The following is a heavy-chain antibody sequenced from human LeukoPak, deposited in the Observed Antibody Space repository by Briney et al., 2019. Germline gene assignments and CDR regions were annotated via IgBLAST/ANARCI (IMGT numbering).Heavy chain of an antibody. J-gene: IGHJ3*02. CDR2: ISAYNGDT. D-gene: IGHD6-13*01. Sequence: ASVTVSFTASGYIFTIYSISWVRQAPGQGLEWMGWISAYNGDTNYVQKFQGRVAMTTDTSTSTAYMELKRLRSDDTAVYYCAREAGDPIAAANIWGLGTKVTVSS. CDR1: GYIFTIYS. V-gene: IGHV1-18*01. CDR3: AREAGDPIAAANI.